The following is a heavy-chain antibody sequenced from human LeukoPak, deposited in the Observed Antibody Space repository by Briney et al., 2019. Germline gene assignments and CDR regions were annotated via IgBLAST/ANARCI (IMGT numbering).Heavy chain of an antibody. CDR2: ISYDGSNK. J-gene: IGHJ4*02. CDR3: AKDLDSSSWYGSNDY. Sequence: GGSLRLSCAASGCSFSSYGMHWVGQAPGKGLEGVAVISYDGSNKYYADSVKGRFTISRDNSKNTLYLQMNSLRAEDTAVYYCAKDLDSSSWYGSNDYWGQGTLVTVSS. D-gene: IGHD6-13*01. CDR1: GCSFSSYG. V-gene: IGHV3-30*18.